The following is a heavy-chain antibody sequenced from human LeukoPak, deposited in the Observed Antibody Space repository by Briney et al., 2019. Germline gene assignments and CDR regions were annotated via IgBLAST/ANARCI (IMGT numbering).Heavy chain of an antibody. CDR1: VFSFSSYA. Sequence: GGSLRLSCAASVFSFSSYAMAWVRQAPGKGLEWVSGISGSGVSTFYADSVKGRFTISRDNSKNTLLLQMNSLRVEHTAVYYCAKRDSSGWYKDPTAFDHWGQGTLVTVSS. V-gene: IGHV3-23*01. CDR2: ISGSGVST. CDR3: AKRDSSGWYKDPTAFDH. D-gene: IGHD6-19*01. J-gene: IGHJ4*02.